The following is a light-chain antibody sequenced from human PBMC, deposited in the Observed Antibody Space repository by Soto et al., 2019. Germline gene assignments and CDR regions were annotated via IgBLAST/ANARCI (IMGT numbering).Light chain of an antibody. CDR3: SSYTAFTTYV. Sequence: QSALTRPDSVFGSPGQSITISCTGTNSDVGAYSYVSWYQQYPGKAPKLLIYVCGARPSGISDRFSGSKSGNTASLTISGLQAEDEAEYYGSSYTAFTTYVFGSGTKVTVL. V-gene: IGLV2-14*03. J-gene: IGLJ1*01. CDR1: NSDVGAYSY. CDR2: VCG.